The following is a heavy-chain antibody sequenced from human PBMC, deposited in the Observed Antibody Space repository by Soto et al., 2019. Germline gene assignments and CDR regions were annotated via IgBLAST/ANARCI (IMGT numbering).Heavy chain of an antibody. D-gene: IGHD1-26*01. V-gene: IGHV3-30-3*01. Sequence: GGSLRLSCAASGFTFSSYAMHWVRQAPGKGLEWVAVISYDGSNKYYADSVKGRFTISRDNSKNTLYLQMNSLRAEDTAVYYCASWGLFVGATGYWGQGTLVTVSS. CDR2: ISYDGSNK. J-gene: IGHJ4*02. CDR3: ASWGLFVGATGY. CDR1: GFTFSSYA.